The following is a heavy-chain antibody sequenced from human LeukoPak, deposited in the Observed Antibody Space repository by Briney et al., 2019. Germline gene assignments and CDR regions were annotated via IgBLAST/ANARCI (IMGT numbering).Heavy chain of an antibody. D-gene: IGHD3-9*01. J-gene: IGHJ6*04. CDR1: GGTFSSYA. CDR2: IIPIFGTA. CDR3: ARAHLRYFDPIYGMDV. V-gene: IGHV1-69*06. Sequence: SVKVSCKASGGTFSSYAISWVRQAPGQGLEWMGGIIPIFGTANYAQKFRGRVTITADKSTSTAYMELSSLRSEDTAVYYCARAHLRYFDPIYGMDVWGKGTTVTVSS.